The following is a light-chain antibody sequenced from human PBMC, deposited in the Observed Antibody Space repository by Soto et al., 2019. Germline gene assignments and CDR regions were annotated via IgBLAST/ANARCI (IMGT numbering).Light chain of an antibody. CDR1: SSNIGAGYD. CDR2: GNN. V-gene: IGLV1-40*01. J-gene: IGLJ2*01. Sequence: SVLTQPPSVSGAPGQRVTMSCTGSSSNIGAGYDVHWYQQLPGTAPKLLIFGNNNRPSGVPDRFSGSKSGTSASLAITGLQAEDEADYHCQTYDSSLSVSVFGGGTKLTVL. CDR3: QTYDSSLSVSV.